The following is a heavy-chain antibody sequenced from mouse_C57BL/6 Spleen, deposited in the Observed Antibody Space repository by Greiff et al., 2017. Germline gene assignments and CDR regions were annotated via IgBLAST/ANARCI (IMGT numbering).Heavy chain of an antibody. J-gene: IGHJ2*01. D-gene: IGHD1-1*01. Sequence: EVQLVESGGDLVKPGGSLKLSCAASGFTFSSYGMSWVRQTPDKRLEWVATIISGGSYTYYPDIVKGRFTISRDNAKNTLYLQMSSLKSEDTAMYYCARQGYYVSSHYFDYWGQGTTLTVSS. CDR2: IISGGSYT. CDR3: ARQGYYVSSHYFDY. V-gene: IGHV5-6*01. CDR1: GFTFSSYG.